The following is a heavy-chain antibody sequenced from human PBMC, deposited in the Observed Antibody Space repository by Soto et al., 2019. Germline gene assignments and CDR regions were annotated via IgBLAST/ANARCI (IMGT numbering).Heavy chain of an antibody. V-gene: IGHV4-34*01. J-gene: IGHJ4*02. CDR1: GGFFSCFY. CDR3: ARAHDFWGGRQQPIDS. D-gene: IGHD3-3*01. Sequence: QEQLQQGAAGLLKPSAPLSPSCAAAGGFFSCFYWSWIRQSPGEVLEWLGDINHVGTTNNNLSLKSRVSIPVDTSKSQFSLKLSSVTAADTAVYYCARAHDFWGGRQQPIDSWGQGTLVTVSS. CDR2: INHVGTT.